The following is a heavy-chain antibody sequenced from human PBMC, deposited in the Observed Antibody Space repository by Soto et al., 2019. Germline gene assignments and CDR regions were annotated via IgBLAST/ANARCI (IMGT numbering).Heavy chain of an antibody. CDR1: GFTFSSYG. V-gene: IGHV3-30*18. Sequence: QVQLVESGGGVVQPGRSLRLSCAASGFTFSSYGMHWVRQAPGKGLEWVAVISYDGSNKYYADSVKGRFTISRDNSKNRRYLQRNSLRGEDTAVYYCAKDAGATTEGYFQHWGQGTLVTVSS. J-gene: IGHJ1*01. CDR3: AKDAGATTEGYFQH. D-gene: IGHD1-26*01. CDR2: ISYDGSNK.